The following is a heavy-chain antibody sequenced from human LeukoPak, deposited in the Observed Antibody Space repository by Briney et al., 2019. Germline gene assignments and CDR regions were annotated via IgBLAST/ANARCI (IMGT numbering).Heavy chain of an antibody. D-gene: IGHD6-13*01. CDR2: IYYNGNT. CDR3: ARQAAALPYYFDY. Sequence: TSETLSLTCTVSGGSISSYYWSWIRQPPGKGLEWIGYIYYNGNTNYNPSLKSRVTISADTSKNQFSLKLSSVTAADTAVYYCARQAAALPYYFDYWGQGTLVTVSS. V-gene: IGHV4-59*01. CDR1: GGSISSYY. J-gene: IGHJ4*02.